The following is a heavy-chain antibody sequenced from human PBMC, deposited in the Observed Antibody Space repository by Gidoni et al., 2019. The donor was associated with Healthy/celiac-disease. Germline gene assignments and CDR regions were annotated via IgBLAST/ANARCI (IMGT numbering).Heavy chain of an antibody. D-gene: IGHD6-13*01. V-gene: IGHV3-30-3*01. CDR3: ARDRLSCSSSWYCYFDY. J-gene: IGHJ4*02. Sequence: QVQLVESGGGVVQPGRSLRLSCAASGFTFSSSAMHWVRQAPGKGLEWVAVISYDGSNKYYADSVKGRFTISRDNSKNTLYLQMNSLRAEDTAVYYCARDRLSCSSSWYCYFDYWGQGTLVTVSS. CDR2: ISYDGSNK. CDR1: GFTFSSSA.